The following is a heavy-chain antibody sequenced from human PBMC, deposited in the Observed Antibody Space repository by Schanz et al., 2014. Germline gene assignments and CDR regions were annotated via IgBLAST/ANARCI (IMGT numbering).Heavy chain of an antibody. Sequence: QVQLVQSGAEVKKPGASVKVSCKASGYTFTSYSIHWVRQAPGQGLEWMGLINVGNGNMKYSQKFQGRVTIARDTSASTAYMELTSLRSEDTTVYYCARDGVDAAAGGNYWGQGTLVTVSS. CDR1: GYTFTSYS. CDR2: INVGNGNM. J-gene: IGHJ4*02. V-gene: IGHV1-3*01. D-gene: IGHD6-13*01. CDR3: ARDGVDAAAGGNY.